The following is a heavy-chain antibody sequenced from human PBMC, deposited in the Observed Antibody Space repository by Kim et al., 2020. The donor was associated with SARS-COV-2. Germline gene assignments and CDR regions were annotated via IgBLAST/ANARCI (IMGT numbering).Heavy chain of an antibody. CDR1: GGTFSSYA. V-gene: IGHV1-69*13. CDR2: IIPIFGTA. J-gene: IGHJ4*02. Sequence: SVKVSCKASGGTFSSYAISWVRQAPGQGLEWMGGIIPIFGTANYAQKFQGRVTITADESTSTAYMELSSLRSEDTAVYYCARALPGPRPPADWGQGTLVTVSS. CDR3: ARALPGPRPPAD.